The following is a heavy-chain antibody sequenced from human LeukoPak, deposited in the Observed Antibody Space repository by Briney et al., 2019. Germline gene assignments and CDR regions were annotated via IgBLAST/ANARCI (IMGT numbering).Heavy chain of an antibody. V-gene: IGHV4-61*02. Sequence: SETLSLTCTVSGGSISSSSYYWGWIRQPAGTGLEWIGRIYTSGSTNYNPSLKSRVTMSVDTSKNQFSLKLSSVTAADTAVYYCARAYCGGDCPIDYWGQGTLVTVSS. D-gene: IGHD2-21*02. CDR2: IYTSGST. CDR3: ARAYCGGDCPIDY. J-gene: IGHJ4*02. CDR1: GGSISSSSYY.